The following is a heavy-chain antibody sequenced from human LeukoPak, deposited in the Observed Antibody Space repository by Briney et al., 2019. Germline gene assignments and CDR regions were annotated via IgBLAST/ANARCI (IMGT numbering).Heavy chain of an antibody. CDR1: GGSFSGYY. J-gene: IGHJ4*02. V-gene: IGHV4-34*01. D-gene: IGHD2-2*01. CDR2: INHSGST. CDR3: ARAVPAASPAGDFDY. Sequence: PSETLSLTCAVYGGSFSGYYWSWIRQPPGKGLEWIGEINHSGSTNYNPSLKSRVTISVDTSKNQFSLKLSSVTAADTAVYYCARAVPAASPAGDFDYWGQGTLVTVSS.